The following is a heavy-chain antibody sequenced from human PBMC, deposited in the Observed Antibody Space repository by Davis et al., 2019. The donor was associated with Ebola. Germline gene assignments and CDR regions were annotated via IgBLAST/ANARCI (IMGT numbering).Heavy chain of an antibody. CDR1: GGSISRSAYY. CDR3: ARGALITIFGVVIIRSPTHFDY. J-gene: IGHJ4*02. Sequence: SETLSLTCAVSGGSISRSAYYWGWIRQPPGKGLEWIGTIYYSGTTYYNPPLKSRITISVDTSKNQFSLKLSSVTAADTAVYYCARGALITIFGVVIIRSPTHFDYWGQGTLVTVSS. CDR2: IYYSGTT. V-gene: IGHV4-39*07. D-gene: IGHD3-3*01.